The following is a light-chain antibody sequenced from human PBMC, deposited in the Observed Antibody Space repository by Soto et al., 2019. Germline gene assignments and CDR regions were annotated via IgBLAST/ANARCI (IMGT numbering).Light chain of an antibody. V-gene: IGKV3-15*01. CDR3: QQYNNWPPMYT. CDR2: GAS. J-gene: IGKJ2*01. CDR1: QSVGYD. Sequence: EIVMTQSPGTLSVSPGERATLSCRASQSVGYDIAWYQQRPGQAPRLLIYGASTRATGIPARFSGSGSGTEFTLTISSLHLEDFAVHYCQQYNNWPPMYTFGQGTKLQIQ.